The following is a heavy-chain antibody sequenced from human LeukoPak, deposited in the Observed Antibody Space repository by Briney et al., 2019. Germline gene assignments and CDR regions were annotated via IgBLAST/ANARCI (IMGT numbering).Heavy chain of an antibody. CDR3: ARDNDSRDPPHFDY. V-gene: IGHV1-46*01. CDR2: INPRDISA. J-gene: IGHJ4*02. Sequence: EASVKVSCKATGYKFTKFYMHWVRQAPGQGLEWMGIINPRDISASYAQKFQGRVTMTRDMSTNTVYMELSSLRSEDTAVYYCARDNDSRDPPHFDYWGQGTLVTVSS. D-gene: IGHD3-16*01. CDR1: GYKFTKFY.